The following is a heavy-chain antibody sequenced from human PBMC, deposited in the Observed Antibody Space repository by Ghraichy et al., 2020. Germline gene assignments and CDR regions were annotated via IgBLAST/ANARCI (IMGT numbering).Heavy chain of an antibody. J-gene: IGHJ4*02. Sequence: SKTLSLTCAISGDSVSSNSASWSWIRQSPSRGIEWLGRTYYRSKWYNDYPVSVKSRITINPDTSKNQFSLQLNSVTPEDTAVYYCARAQSGSYAYWGQGTLVTVSS. CDR1: GDSVSSNSAS. CDR3: ARAQSGSYAY. V-gene: IGHV6-1*01. D-gene: IGHD1-26*01. CDR2: TYYRSKWYN.